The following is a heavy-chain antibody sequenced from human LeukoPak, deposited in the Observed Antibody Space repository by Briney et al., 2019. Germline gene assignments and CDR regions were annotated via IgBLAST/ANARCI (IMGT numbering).Heavy chain of an antibody. J-gene: IGHJ4*02. CDR2: IKQDGSEK. CDR3: ARRLIAAFDY. D-gene: IGHD2-15*01. V-gene: IGHV3-7*03. Sequence: EWVANIKQDGSEKYYVDSVKGRFTISRDNAKNSLYLQMNSLRAEDTAVYYCARRLIAAFDYWGQGTLVTVSS.